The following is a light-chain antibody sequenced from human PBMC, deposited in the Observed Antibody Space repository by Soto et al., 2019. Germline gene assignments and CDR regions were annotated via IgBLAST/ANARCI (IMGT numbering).Light chain of an antibody. J-gene: IGKJ1*01. CDR1: QTINNN. CDR3: QQYGRSPWT. Sequence: VMTQAPATLSVSPGERATLSCRASQTINNNVAWYQLKDGQVPRLVIYGASTRATDIPARFSGSGSGTAFTLTISRLEPEDFAVYYCQQYGRSPWTFGQGTKVDIK. V-gene: IGKV3-20*01. CDR2: GAS.